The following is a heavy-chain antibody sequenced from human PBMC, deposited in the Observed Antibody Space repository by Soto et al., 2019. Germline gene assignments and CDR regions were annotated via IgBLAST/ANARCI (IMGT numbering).Heavy chain of an antibody. Sequence: GGSLRLSCAASGFTFSDYYMSWIRQAPGKGLEWVSYISSSGSTIYYADSVKGRFTISRDNAKNSLYLQMNSLRAEDTAVYYCARDPTTVTTNYYHYMDVWGKGTTVTVSS. CDR3: ARDPTTVTTNYYHYMDV. CDR2: ISSSGSTI. V-gene: IGHV3-11*01. D-gene: IGHD4-17*01. CDR1: GFTFSDYY. J-gene: IGHJ6*03.